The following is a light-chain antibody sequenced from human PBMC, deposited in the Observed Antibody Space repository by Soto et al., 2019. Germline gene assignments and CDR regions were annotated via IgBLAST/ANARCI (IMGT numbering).Light chain of an antibody. J-gene: IGKJ5*01. CDR3: QQRSNWPPIT. CDR1: QSVGSN. Sequence: EIVMSQFPVTLSVSPGERATLSCRASQSVGSNLAWYQQTPGQAPRLLIYDASNRATGIPARFSGSGSGTDFTLTISSLEPEDFAVYYCQQRSNWPPITFGQGTRLEIK. CDR2: DAS. V-gene: IGKV3-11*01.